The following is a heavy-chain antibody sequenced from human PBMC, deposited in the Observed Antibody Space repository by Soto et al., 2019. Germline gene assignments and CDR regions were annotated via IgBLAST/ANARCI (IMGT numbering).Heavy chain of an antibody. Sequence: QVQLEQSGAEVKKPGASVKVSCKASGYTFISYAMNWVRQAPGQRLEWMGWINAGNGNTKYSQKFQGRVTITRDTSASTGYMELSSLRSEDTAVYYCARDPGYSYGYNWGQGTLVTVSS. J-gene: IGHJ4*02. CDR2: INAGNGNT. V-gene: IGHV1-3*01. CDR1: GYTFISYA. CDR3: ARDPGYSYGYN. D-gene: IGHD5-18*01.